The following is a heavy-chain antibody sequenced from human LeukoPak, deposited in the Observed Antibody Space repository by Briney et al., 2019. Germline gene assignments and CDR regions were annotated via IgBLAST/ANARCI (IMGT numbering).Heavy chain of an antibody. Sequence: PGGPLRLSCAPSGFTFDDYAMHWVRQAPGKGLEWVSLISGDGGSTYYADSVKGRFTISRDNSKNSLYLQMNSLRTEDTALYYCAKDVSSGWYSWFDPWGQGTLVTVSS. CDR3: AKDVSSGWYSWFDP. CDR1: GFTFDDYA. D-gene: IGHD6-19*01. J-gene: IGHJ5*02. V-gene: IGHV3-43*02. CDR2: ISGDGGST.